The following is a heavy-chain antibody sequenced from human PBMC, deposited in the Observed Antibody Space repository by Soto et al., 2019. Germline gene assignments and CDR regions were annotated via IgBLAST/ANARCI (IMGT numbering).Heavy chain of an antibody. CDR3: ARLMHYSHSGGSSHSGFDM. CDR1: GYTFTDYS. V-gene: IGHV1-2*02. Sequence: QVQLVQSGAEVKKPGASVKVSCEASGYTFTDYSIHWVRQAPGQGLEWIGWINPYSGGADLSQKFQGRVTMTRDTSISTAYMEVSSLRSDDTAVFYCARLMHYSHSGGSSHSGFDMWGQGTLVTVSS. J-gene: IGHJ3*02. D-gene: IGHD2-21*01. CDR2: INPYSGGA.